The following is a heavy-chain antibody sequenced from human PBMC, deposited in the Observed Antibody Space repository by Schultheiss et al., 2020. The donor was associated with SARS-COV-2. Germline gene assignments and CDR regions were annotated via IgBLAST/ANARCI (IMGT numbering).Heavy chain of an antibody. D-gene: IGHD1-26*01. J-gene: IGHJ4*02. CDR3: ARALVGANSFDY. V-gene: IGHV3-11*01. Sequence: GGSLRLSCAASGFTFSNSYMSWIRQPPGEGLEWILYISRDGATMYYADSVKGRFSISRDNAKNSLYLQMNSLRAEDTAVYYCARALVGANSFDYWGPGNLVTVSS. CDR1: GFTFSNSY. CDR2: ISRDGATM.